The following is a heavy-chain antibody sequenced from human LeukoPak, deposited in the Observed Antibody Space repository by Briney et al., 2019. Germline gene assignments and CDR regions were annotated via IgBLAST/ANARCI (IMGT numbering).Heavy chain of an antibody. CDR3: ARPPRSYSSSSRYYYYYMDV. J-gene: IGHJ6*03. CDR1: GGSFSGYY. Sequence: SETLSLTSAVYGGSFSGYYWSWIRQPPGKGLEWIGDINHSGSTDYNPSLKSRVTISVDTSKNQFSLKLSSVTAADTAVYYCARPPRSYSSSSRYYYYYMDVWGKGTTVTVSS. V-gene: IGHV4-34*01. CDR2: INHSGST. D-gene: IGHD6-6*01.